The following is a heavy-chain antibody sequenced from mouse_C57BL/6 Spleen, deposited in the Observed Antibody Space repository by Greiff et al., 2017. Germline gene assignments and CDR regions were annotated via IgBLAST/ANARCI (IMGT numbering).Heavy chain of an antibody. Sequence: VQLQQSVAELVRPGASVKLSCTASGFNIKNNYMHWVQQRPEKGLEWIGRIDPANGNTKYAPKFQGTATLTVDTSSNTSYLQLSRLPAEDTAIYYGAREWGFGRGTWFAYWGQGTLVTVSA. CDR1: GFNIKNNY. CDR3: AREWGFGRGTWFAY. J-gene: IGHJ3*01. CDR2: IDPANGNT. V-gene: IGHV14-3*01. D-gene: IGHD1-1*02.